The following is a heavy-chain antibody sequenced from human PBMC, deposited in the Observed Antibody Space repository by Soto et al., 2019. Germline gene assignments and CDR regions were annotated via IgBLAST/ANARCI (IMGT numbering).Heavy chain of an antibody. CDR1: GGTFSSYT. V-gene: IGHV1-69*08. J-gene: IGHJ6*03. CDR3: AREDRLAAAVNYYYYMDV. Sequence: QVQLVQSGAEVNKPGSSVKFSCKASGGTFSSYTISWVRQAPGQGLEWMGRIIPILGIANYAQKFQGRVTITADKSTSTAYMELSSLRSEDTAVYYCAREDRLAAAVNYYYYMDVWGKGTTVTVSS. D-gene: IGHD6-13*01. CDR2: IIPILGIA.